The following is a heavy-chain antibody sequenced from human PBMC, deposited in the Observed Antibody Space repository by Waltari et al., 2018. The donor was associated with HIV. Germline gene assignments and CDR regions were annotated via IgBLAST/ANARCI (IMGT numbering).Heavy chain of an antibody. CDR2: IYYSGGT. Sequence: QLQLQESGPGLVKPSETLSLTCTVSGGSISSSSYYWGWIRQPPGKGLEWIGSIYYSGGTYYNPALKGRVTISVDTSKNQFSLKLSSVTAADTAVYYCARGIAVAGHSKYNWFDPWGQGTLVTVSS. J-gene: IGHJ5*02. D-gene: IGHD6-19*01. CDR3: ARGIAVAGHSKYNWFDP. V-gene: IGHV4-39*01. CDR1: GGSISSSSYY.